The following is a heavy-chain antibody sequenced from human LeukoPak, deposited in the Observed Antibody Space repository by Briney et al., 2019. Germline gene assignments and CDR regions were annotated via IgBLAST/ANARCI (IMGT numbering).Heavy chain of an antibody. J-gene: IGHJ5*02. CDR3: AKDGYYYGSGSYTGFGSDWFDP. CDR2: ISYDGSNK. D-gene: IGHD3-10*01. CDR1: GFTFSSYG. V-gene: IGHV3-30*18. Sequence: PGGSLRLSCAASGFTFSSYGMHWVRQAPGKGLEGVAVISYDGSNKYYADSVKGRFTNSRDNAKNTLYLQMNNPRTEDTAVYYCAKDGYYYGSGSYTGFGSDWFDPWGQGTLVTVSS.